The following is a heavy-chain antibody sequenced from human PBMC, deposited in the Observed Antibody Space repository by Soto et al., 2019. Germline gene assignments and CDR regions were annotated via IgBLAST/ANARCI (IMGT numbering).Heavy chain of an antibody. Sequence: QVQLVQSGAEVKQPGSSVKVSCKASGGTFSSYAISWVRQAPGQGLEWMGGIIPIFGTANYAQKFQGRVTITADKSPSTAYMELSSLRSDDTAVYYCARRPKFSSSHQYYCMDVWGQGTTVTVSS. CDR1: GGTFSSYA. CDR2: IIPIFGTA. CDR3: ARRPKFSSSHQYYCMDV. D-gene: IGHD6-13*01. J-gene: IGHJ6*02. V-gene: IGHV1-69*06.